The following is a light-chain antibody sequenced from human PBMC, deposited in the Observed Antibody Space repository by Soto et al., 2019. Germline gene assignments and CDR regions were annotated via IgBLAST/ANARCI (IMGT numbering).Light chain of an antibody. CDR3: QQSYSTPSIT. V-gene: IGKV1-39*01. CDR1: QSISSY. CDR2: AAS. J-gene: IGKJ5*01. Sequence: DIQMTQSPSSLSASVEDRVTITGRSSQSISSYLNWYQQKPGKAPKLLNYAASSLQSGVPSRFSGSGSGTDFTLTISSLQPEDFATYYCQQSYSTPSITFGQGTRLEIK.